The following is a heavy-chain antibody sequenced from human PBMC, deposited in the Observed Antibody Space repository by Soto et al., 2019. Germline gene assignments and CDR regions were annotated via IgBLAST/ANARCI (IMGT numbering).Heavy chain of an antibody. V-gene: IGHV3-33*01. D-gene: IGHD6-13*01. CDR2: IWYDGSNK. Sequence: PGGSLRLSCAASGFTFSSYGMHWVRQAPGKGLEWVAVIWYDGSNKYYADSVKGRFTISRDNSKNTLYLQMNSLRAEDTAVYYCARDGIAAADGEPRTHFDYWGQGTLVTVSS. J-gene: IGHJ4*02. CDR1: GFTFSSYG. CDR3: ARDGIAAADGEPRTHFDY.